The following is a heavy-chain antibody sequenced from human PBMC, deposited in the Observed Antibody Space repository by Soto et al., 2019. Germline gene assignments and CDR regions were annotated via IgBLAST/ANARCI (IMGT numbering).Heavy chain of an antibody. J-gene: IGHJ6*02. V-gene: IGHV1-69*12. CDR3: ARGITGTVSYYYGMDV. Sequence: QVQLVQSGAEVKKPGSPVKVSCKASGGTFSSYAISWVRQAPGQGLEWMGGIIPIFGTANYAQKFQGRVTITADESTSTAYMELSSLRSEDTAVYYCARGITGTVSYYYGMDVWGQGTTVTVSS. D-gene: IGHD1-20*01. CDR1: GGTFSSYA. CDR2: IIPIFGTA.